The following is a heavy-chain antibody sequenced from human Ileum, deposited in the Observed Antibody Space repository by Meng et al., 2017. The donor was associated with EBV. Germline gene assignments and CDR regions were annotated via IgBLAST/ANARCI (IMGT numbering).Heavy chain of an antibody. CDR2: IYYSGST. V-gene: IGHV4-39*07. D-gene: IGHD6-19*01. CDR3: ARGGDNSGWPLDY. Sequence: LHLQESGPGLVTPSETLSLTFTVSGGSISRSDYHWGWIRQPPGKGLEWAGSIYYSGSTYYNPSLMGRVTISVDTSKNQFSLKLTSVTAADTAVYYCARGGDNSGWPLDYWGQGTLVTVSS. CDR1: GGSISRSDYH. J-gene: IGHJ4*02.